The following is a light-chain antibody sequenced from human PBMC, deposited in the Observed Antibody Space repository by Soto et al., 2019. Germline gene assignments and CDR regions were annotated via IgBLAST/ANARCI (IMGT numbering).Light chain of an antibody. CDR1: QSVSSN. CDR2: SAS. CDR3: QQYGSSGT. Sequence: EIVMTQSPATLSVSPGERATLPCRASQSVSSNLAWYQQKPGQAPRLLIYSASNRATGIPDRFSGSGSGTDFTLTISRLEPEDFAVYYCQQYGSSGTFGQGTKVDIK. J-gene: IGKJ1*01. V-gene: IGKV3-20*01.